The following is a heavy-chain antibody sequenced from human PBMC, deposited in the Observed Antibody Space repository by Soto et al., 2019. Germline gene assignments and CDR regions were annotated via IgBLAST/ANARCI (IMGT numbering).Heavy chain of an antibody. J-gene: IGHJ5*02. CDR2: IKEDGSEK. V-gene: IGHV3-7*01. CDR3: ARHLGYGGFDP. D-gene: IGHD5-12*01. CDR1: GFTFSNYW. Sequence: EVQVVESGGGLVEPGGSLRLSCAASGFTFSNYWMDWVRQAPGKGLEWVANIKEDGSEKYYVDSVKGRFTISRDDAKNSLYLQMNSLTAEDTALYFCARHLGYGGFDPWGQGTLVTVSS.